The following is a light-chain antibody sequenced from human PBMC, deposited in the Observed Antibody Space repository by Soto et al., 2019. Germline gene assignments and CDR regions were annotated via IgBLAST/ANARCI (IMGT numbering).Light chain of an antibody. CDR2: VNT. Sequence: QSVLTQPPAVSGAPGQRVSISCSGNTSNIGANFDVNWYQQFPGAAPKLLISVNTNRPSGVPDRFSASKSGTSASLAITGLQAEDEADYYCAAWDDSLNGWVFGGGTKLTVL. CDR3: AAWDDSLNGWV. CDR1: TSNIGANFD. J-gene: IGLJ3*02. V-gene: IGLV1-40*01.